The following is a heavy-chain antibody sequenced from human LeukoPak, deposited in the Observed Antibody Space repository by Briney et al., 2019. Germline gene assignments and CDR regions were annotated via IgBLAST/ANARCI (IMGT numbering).Heavy chain of an antibody. CDR3: AKGSQDIQLWLLEFDY. CDR1: GFTFSSYT. D-gene: IGHD5-18*01. Sequence: GGSLRLSCAASGFTFSSYTIHWVRQAPGKGLEYVSAISGNGGDTYYANSVQGRFTISRDNSKNTLYLQMNSLRAEDTAVYYCAKGSQDIQLWLLEFDYWGQGTLVTVSS. CDR2: ISGNGGDT. V-gene: IGHV3-64*01. J-gene: IGHJ4*02.